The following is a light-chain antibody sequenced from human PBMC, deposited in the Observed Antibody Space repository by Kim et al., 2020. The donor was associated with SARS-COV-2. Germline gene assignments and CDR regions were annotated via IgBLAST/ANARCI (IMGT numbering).Light chain of an antibody. V-gene: IGLV3-21*03. CDR1: SIGSKS. Sequence: PGKTARITCGGSSIGSKSVHWYQQMPGQAPVLVISDDSDRPSGIPERFSGSNSGNTATLTISRVEAGDEAGYYCQVWDSSGDHRVVFGGGTQLTVL. CDR2: DDS. J-gene: IGLJ2*01. CDR3: QVWDSSGDHRVV.